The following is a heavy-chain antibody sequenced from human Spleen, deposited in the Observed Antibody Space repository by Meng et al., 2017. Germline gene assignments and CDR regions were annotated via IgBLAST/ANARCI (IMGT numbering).Heavy chain of an antibody. CDR2: ISGSGGST. CDR3: AKEYYDILTGYWFDP. J-gene: IGHJ5*02. D-gene: IGHD3-9*01. CDR1: GFTFRTYA. Sequence: LSLTCAASGFTFRTYAMSWVRQAPGKGLEWVSVISGSGGSTYYADSVKGRFTISRDNSKNTLYLQMNSLRAEDTAVYYCAKEYYDILTGYWFDPWGQGTLVTVSS. V-gene: IGHV3-23*01.